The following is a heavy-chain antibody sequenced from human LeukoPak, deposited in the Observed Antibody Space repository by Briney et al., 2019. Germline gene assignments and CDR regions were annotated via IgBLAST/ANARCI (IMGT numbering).Heavy chain of an antibody. Sequence: SETLSLTCAVVGGSFSGYYWSWIRQPPGKGLEWIGSIYYNGNTYYNPSLKSRVTISVDTSKNQFSLKLSSVTAADTAVYYCARPQGSSWYVAFDIWGQGTMVTVSS. CDR1: GGSFSGYY. CDR2: IYYNGNT. V-gene: IGHV4-34*01. J-gene: IGHJ3*02. D-gene: IGHD6-13*01. CDR3: ARPQGSSWYVAFDI.